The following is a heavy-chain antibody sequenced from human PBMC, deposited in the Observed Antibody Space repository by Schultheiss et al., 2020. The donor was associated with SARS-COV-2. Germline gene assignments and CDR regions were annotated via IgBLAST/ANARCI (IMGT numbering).Heavy chain of an antibody. CDR2: INHSGST. J-gene: IGHJ5*02. CDR1: GGSIGSSSYY. Sequence: SETLSLTCTVSGGSIGSSSYYWGWIRQPPGKGLEWIGEINHSGSTNYNPSLKSRVTISVDTSKNQFSLKLSSVTAADTAVYYCARHLNWAAGDWFDPWGQGTLVTVSS. V-gene: IGHV4-39*01. D-gene: IGHD7-27*01. CDR3: ARHLNWAAGDWFDP.